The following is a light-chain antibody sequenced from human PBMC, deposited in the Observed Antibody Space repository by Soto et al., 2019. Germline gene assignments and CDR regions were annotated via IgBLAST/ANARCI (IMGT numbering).Light chain of an antibody. Sequence: EIVLTQSPGTLSLSPGERATLSCRASQSVSSSHLAWYQQKPGQAPRLLMYGASSRATGIPTRFSGSGSGTDFTLTISRLEPEDFAVYYCQQYGSSPQTFGQGTKLEIK. CDR1: QSVSSSH. V-gene: IGKV3-20*01. J-gene: IGKJ2*01. CDR2: GAS. CDR3: QQYGSSPQT.